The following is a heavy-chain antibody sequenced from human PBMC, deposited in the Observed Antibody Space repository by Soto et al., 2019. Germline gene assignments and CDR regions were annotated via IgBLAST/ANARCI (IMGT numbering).Heavy chain of an antibody. D-gene: IGHD1-1*01. CDR2: VYHTGST. CDR3: ARHDNMTLGSQYLDS. CDR1: GDSISSTHW. V-gene: IGHV4-4*02. Sequence: PSETLSLTCVVSGDSISSTHWWTWVRQTPGTGLEWIGEVYHTGSTKYNPPLKSRATISLDKSKNQFSLQLTSVTAADTALYFCARHDNMTLGSQYLDSWDPGTLVTVSS. J-gene: IGHJ4*02.